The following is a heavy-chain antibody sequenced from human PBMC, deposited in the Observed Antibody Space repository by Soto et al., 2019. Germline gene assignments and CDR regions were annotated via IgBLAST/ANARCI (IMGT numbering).Heavy chain of an antibody. CDR2: ISGSGIST. J-gene: IGHJ2*01. CDR3: AKEPVGPDWYFDL. Sequence: DVQLLESGGGLVQPGGSLRLSCAASGFTFRSYAMSWVRQAPGKGLEWVSGISGSGISTHYADSVKGRFTVSRDHSKNTLYLQMTSLRAEDTAVYNCAKEPVGPDWYFDLWGRGTLVTVSS. V-gene: IGHV3-23*01. CDR1: GFTFRSYA.